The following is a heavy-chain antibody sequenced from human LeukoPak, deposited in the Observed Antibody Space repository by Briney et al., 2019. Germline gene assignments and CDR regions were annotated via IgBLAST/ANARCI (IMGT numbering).Heavy chain of an antibody. CDR3: ARGRARGGSYPWFDS. J-gene: IGHJ5*01. CDR2: IYYGGST. D-gene: IGHD2-15*01. CDR1: GDSIGSYY. V-gene: IGHV4-59*01. Sequence: SETLSLTCSVSGDSIGSYYWTWIRQSPGKGLEWIGYIYYGGSTNYSPSLKSRVSISVDTSNNQFSLQLRSVSAADTAIYYCARGRARGGSYPWFDSWGQGTLVTVSS.